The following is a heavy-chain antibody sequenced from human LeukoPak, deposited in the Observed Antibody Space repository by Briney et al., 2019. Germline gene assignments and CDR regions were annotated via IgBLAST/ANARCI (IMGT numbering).Heavy chain of an antibody. J-gene: IGHJ5*02. D-gene: IGHD2-2*01. Sequence: SVKVSCKASRGTFSNYAISWVRQAPGQGLEWMGGIIPRFGTANYAQKFQGRVTITADEFTSTAYMELSSLRSADTAVYYCARDRPGRYCSSPSCYSASPFDPWGQGTLVTVSS. CDR3: ARDRPGRYCSSPSCYSASPFDP. CDR2: IIPRFGTA. CDR1: RGTFSNYA. V-gene: IGHV1-69*13.